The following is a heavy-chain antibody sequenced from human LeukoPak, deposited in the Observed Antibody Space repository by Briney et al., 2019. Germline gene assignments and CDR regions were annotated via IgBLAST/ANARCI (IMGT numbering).Heavy chain of an antibody. V-gene: IGHV4-59*01. CDR1: GGSISSYY. J-gene: IGHJ4*02. CDR2: IYYSGST. D-gene: IGHD1-26*01. Sequence: ETLSLTCTVSGGSISSYYWSWIRQPPGKGLEWIGYIYYSGSTNYNPSLKSRVTISVDTSKKQFSLKLSSVTAADTAVYYCARAYSGSYYYFDYWGQGTLVTVSS. CDR3: ARAYSGSYYYFDY.